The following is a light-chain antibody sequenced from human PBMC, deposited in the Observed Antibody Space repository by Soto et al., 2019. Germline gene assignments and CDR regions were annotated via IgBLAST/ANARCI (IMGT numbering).Light chain of an antibody. CDR3: QQYQNWPPQYT. Sequence: EIVMTQSPASLSVSPGDGATVSCRASQTVASNLAWYQQKPGQGPRLLIHGASTRAAGVPARFSGSGSGTEFPLPITSLQAENFAVYYCQQYQNWPPQYTFGQGTKLQIK. CDR2: GAS. V-gene: IGKV3-15*01. J-gene: IGKJ2*01. CDR1: QTVASN.